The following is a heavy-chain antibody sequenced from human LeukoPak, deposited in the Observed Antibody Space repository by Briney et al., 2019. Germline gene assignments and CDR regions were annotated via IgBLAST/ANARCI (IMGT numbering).Heavy chain of an antibody. D-gene: IGHD3-10*01. Sequence: ASVKVSCKASGYTFTGYYIHWVRQAPGQGLEWMGWTNSNSGNTGYAKKFQGRVTMTRNTSISTAYMELSSLRSEDTAVYYCARASRSYYRADYWGQGTLVTVSS. CDR3: ARASRSYYRADY. V-gene: IGHV1-8*02. J-gene: IGHJ4*02. CDR2: TNSNSGNT. CDR1: GYTFTGYY.